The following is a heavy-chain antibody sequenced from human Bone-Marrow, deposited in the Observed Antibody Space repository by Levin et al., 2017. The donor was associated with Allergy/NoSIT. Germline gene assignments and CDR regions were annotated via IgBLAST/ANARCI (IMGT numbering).Heavy chain of an antibody. CDR1: GGTFSSYT. Sequence: GASVKVSCKASGGTFSSYTISWVRQAPGQGLEWMGRIIPILGIANYAQKFQGRVTITADKSTSTAYMELSSLRSEDTAVYYCARGGSIVATIGLRWFDPWGQGTLVTVSS. J-gene: IGHJ5*02. CDR3: ARGGSIVATIGLRWFDP. CDR2: IIPILGIA. V-gene: IGHV1-69*02. D-gene: IGHD5-12*01.